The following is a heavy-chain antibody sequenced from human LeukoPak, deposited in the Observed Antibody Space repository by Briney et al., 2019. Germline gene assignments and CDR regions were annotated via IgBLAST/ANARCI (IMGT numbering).Heavy chain of an antibody. J-gene: IGHJ4*02. Sequence: GASVKVSCKASGGTFSSYAISWVRQTPGQGLEWMGWISTYNGNTKCEQKFQGRVTMTTDTSTSTAYMELRSLRSDDTAVYYCARDSSSIIGTTLHFDYWGQGTLVTVSS. V-gene: IGHV1-18*01. CDR2: ISTYNGNT. D-gene: IGHD1-7*01. CDR3: ARDSSSIIGTTLHFDY. CDR1: GGTFSSYA.